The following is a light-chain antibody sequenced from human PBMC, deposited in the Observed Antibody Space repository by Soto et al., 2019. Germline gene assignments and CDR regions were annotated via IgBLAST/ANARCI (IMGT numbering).Light chain of an antibody. J-gene: IGKJ2*01. V-gene: IGKV3-20*01. Sequence: EIVLTQSPGTLSFSPGERATLSCRASQSVSSSYLAWYQQKPGQAPRLLIYGASSRATVIPDRFSGSGSGTDFTLTISRLEPEDFAVYYCQQYGSSPLYTFVQGTKLEIK. CDR1: QSVSSSY. CDR3: QQYGSSPLYT. CDR2: GAS.